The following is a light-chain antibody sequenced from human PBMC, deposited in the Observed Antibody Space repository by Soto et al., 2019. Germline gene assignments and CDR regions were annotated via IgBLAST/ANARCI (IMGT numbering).Light chain of an antibody. CDR3: QPRSNWQPRFT. J-gene: IGKJ3*01. CDR1: QSVSSY. Sequence: EIVLTQSPATLSLSPGERATLSCRASQSVSSYLAWYQQKPGQAPRLLIYDASNRATGIPARFSGSGSGTDFTLNISSLEPEDFAGYNCQPRSNWQPRFTFGHGTKVDIK. V-gene: IGKV3-11*01. CDR2: DAS.